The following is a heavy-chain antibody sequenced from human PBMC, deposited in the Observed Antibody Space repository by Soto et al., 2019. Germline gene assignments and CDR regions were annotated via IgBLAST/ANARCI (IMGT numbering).Heavy chain of an antibody. CDR3: AREYRASPGAYFDY. Sequence: VQLQESGPGLVKPSQTLSLTCTVSGGSISSGGYYWSWIRQHPGKGLEWIGYIYYSGSTYYNPSLKSRVTISVDTSKNQFSLKLSSVTAVDTAVYCCAREYRASPGAYFDYWGQGTLVTVSS. CDR1: GGSISSGGYY. D-gene: IGHD1-26*01. V-gene: IGHV4-31*03. J-gene: IGHJ4*02. CDR2: IYYSGST.